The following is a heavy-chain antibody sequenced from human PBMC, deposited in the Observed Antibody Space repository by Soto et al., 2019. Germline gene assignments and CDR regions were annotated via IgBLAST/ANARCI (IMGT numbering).Heavy chain of an antibody. V-gene: IGHV3-23*01. J-gene: IGHJ5*02. CDR1: GFPFSTTD. CDR2: IGGGGETT. CDR3: AKNSGWFNT. Sequence: EFQVMQSGGGLVQPGGSLRLACAASGFPFSTTDMSWVRQAPGKGLEWVSTIGGGGETTYYADSVKGRFTISRDNSKNAVYLQMDGLRVADTAVYYCAKNSGWFNTWGQGDLVTVSS. D-gene: IGHD3-10*01.